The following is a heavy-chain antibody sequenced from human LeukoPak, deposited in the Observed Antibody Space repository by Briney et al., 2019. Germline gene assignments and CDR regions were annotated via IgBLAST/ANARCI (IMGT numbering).Heavy chain of an antibody. V-gene: IGHV3-23*01. J-gene: IGHJ5*01. Sequence: GGSLRLSCAASRFTFSNAWMSWVRQAPGKGLEWVSGISGSGGSTYYADAVKGRFTISRDNTKNTLYLQMNSLRAEDTAVYYCAKDRHAPGRYCSSTSCFPFDSWGQGTLVTVSS. D-gene: IGHD2-2*01. CDR2: ISGSGGST. CDR3: AKDRHAPGRYCSSTSCFPFDS. CDR1: RFTFSNAW.